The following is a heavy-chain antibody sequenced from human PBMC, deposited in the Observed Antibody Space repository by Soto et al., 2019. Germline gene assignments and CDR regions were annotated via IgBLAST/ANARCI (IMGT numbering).Heavy chain of an antibody. Sequence: QVQLQESGPGLVKPSQTLSLTCTVSGGSISSGGYYCNWIRQLPEKGLEWIGYIYYSGNTYYNPSRKCRVTISVDTSKNQFSLKLTSVTAADTAVYYCARTHGDYVALLSYWGQGTQVTVSS. V-gene: IGHV4-31*03. CDR1: GGSISSGGYY. CDR2: IYYSGNT. J-gene: IGHJ4*02. D-gene: IGHD4-17*01. CDR3: ARTHGDYVALLSY.